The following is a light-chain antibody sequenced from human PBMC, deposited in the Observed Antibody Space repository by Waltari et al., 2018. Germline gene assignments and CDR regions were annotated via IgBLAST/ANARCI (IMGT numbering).Light chain of an antibody. CDR1: QTLLYNSNIKNY. Sequence: DIVMTQSPDSLAVSLGEKATINCKSNQTLLYNSNIKNYLTWYQQKPGQPLKLFFYWVSSRESGVPDRFSGSGSGTDFTLTIGSLQAEDVAVYYCQQYYTAPYTFGQGTKLEIK. CDR3: QQYYTAPYT. V-gene: IGKV4-1*01. J-gene: IGKJ2*01. CDR2: WVS.